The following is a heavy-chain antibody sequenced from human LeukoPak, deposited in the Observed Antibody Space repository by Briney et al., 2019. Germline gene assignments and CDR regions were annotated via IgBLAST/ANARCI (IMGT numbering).Heavy chain of an antibody. CDR2: ISAYNGNT. CDR3: ARDKCVIAARSCDY. D-gene: IGHD6-6*01. CDR1: GYTFTSYG. J-gene: IGHJ4*02. Sequence: ASVKVSCKASGYTFTSYGISWVRQAPGQELEWMGWISAYNGNTNYAQKLQGRVTMTTDTSTSTAYMELRSLRSDDTAVYYCARDKCVIAARSCDYWGQGTLVTVSS. V-gene: IGHV1-18*01.